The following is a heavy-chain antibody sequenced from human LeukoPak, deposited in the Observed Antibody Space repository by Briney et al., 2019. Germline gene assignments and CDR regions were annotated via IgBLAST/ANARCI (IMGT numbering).Heavy chain of an antibody. J-gene: IGHJ4*02. D-gene: IGHD4-17*01. CDR2: IIGSGGST. V-gene: IGHV3-23*01. CDR1: GFTFSSYA. CDR3: AKDNGDLFGWLV. Sequence: GGSLRLSCAASGFTFSSYAMRWVRQAPGKGLEWVSAIIGSGGSTYYADSVKGRFTISRDNSKKTLYLQMNGLRAEDTAVYYCAKDNGDLFGWLVWGQGTLVTVSS.